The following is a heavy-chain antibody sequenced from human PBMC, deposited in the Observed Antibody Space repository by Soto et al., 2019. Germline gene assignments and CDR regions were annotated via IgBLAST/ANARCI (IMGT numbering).Heavy chain of an antibody. CDR2: IYYSGST. Sequence: QVQLQESGPGLVKPSETLSLTCTVSGGSISSYYWSWIRQPPGKGLEWIGYIYYSGSTNYNPSLXSXVXIXLDTSKPQFSLKLSSVTAADTAVYYCARRYGPGFDYWGQGTLVTVSS. CDR3: ARRYGPGFDY. CDR1: GGSISSYY. J-gene: IGHJ4*02. D-gene: IGHD4-17*01. V-gene: IGHV4-59*08.